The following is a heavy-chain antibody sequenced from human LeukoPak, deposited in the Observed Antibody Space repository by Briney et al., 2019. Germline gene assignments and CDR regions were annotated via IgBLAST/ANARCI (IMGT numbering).Heavy chain of an antibody. V-gene: IGHV3-21*01. Sequence: PGGSLRLSCAASGFTFSSYSMNWVRQAPGKGLEWVSSISSSSSYIYYADSVKGRFTISRDNAKNSLYLQMNSLRAEDTAVCYCARDPYSGSYGNYYYYFMDVWGKGTTVTISS. CDR1: GFTFSSYS. D-gene: IGHD1-26*01. CDR3: ARDPYSGSYGNYYYYFMDV. CDR2: ISSSSSYI. J-gene: IGHJ6*03.